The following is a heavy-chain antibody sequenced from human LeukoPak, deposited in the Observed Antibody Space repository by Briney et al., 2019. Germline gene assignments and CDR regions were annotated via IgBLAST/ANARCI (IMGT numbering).Heavy chain of an antibody. CDR3: AKYYYDSSGYYPYYFDY. V-gene: IGHV3-23*01. CDR2: ISDSGGST. CDR1: GITLSNYG. J-gene: IGHJ4*02. D-gene: IGHD3-22*01. Sequence: PGGSLRLSCAVSGITLSNYGMSWVRQAPGKGLEWVAGISDSGGSTKYADSVKGRFTISRDNPKNTLFLQMNSLRAEDTAVYYCAKYYYDSSGYYPYYFDYWGQGTLVTVSS.